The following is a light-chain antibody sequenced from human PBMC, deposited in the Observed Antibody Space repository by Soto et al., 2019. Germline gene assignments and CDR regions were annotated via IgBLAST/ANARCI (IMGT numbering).Light chain of an antibody. CDR1: SRDVCRYNY. CDR3: SYFTTSSTFD. J-gene: IGLJ1*01. CDR2: DVN. Sequence: QCVLSQLASVSGSRGQSITISCTETSRDVCRYNYVSWFQQHPGKVPKLIIYDVNNWPSGVSDRFSGSKSGNTASLTISGLQPEDEADYYYSYFTTSSTFDFGTGTKVTV. V-gene: IGLV2-14*03.